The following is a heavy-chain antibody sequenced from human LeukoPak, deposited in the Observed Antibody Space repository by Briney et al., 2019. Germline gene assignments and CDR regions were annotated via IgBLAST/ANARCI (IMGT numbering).Heavy chain of an antibody. Sequence: QPGGSLRLSCAASGFTFSSYGMNWVRQAPGKRLEWVSYISSSSDSIYYADSVKGRFTISRDNAENSLYLQMSSLRDEDTAVYYCARAMRSGYDYWGQGTLVTVSS. CDR3: ARAMRSGYDY. CDR2: ISSSSDSI. V-gene: IGHV3-48*02. CDR1: GFTFSSYG. D-gene: IGHD5-12*01. J-gene: IGHJ4*02.